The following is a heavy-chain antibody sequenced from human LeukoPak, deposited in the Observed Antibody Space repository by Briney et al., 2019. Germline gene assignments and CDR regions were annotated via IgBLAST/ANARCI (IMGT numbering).Heavy chain of an antibody. D-gene: IGHD1-26*01. CDR1: GFTFSSYW. J-gene: IGHJ3*01. CDR2: IKTVGSNT. CDR3: ARDFLHLGG. Sequence: PGGSLRLSCAASGFTFSSYWMHWVRQAPGKGLVWVSRIKTVGSNTNYADSVKGRFTISRDNAKNTPYLQMSSLRAEDTAVYYCARDFLHLGGWGQGTMVTVSS. V-gene: IGHV3-74*01.